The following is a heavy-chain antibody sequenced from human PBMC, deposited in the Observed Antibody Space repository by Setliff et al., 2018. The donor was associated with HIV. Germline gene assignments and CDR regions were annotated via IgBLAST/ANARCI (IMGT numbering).Heavy chain of an antibody. CDR3: ARKLRPGHGVDV. J-gene: IGHJ6*02. CDR1: GDSITSRNYH. D-gene: IGHD3-10*01. CDR2: IGQDGSEK. V-gene: IGHV3-7*01. Sequence: PSETLSLTCAVSGDSITSRNYHWDWVRQAPGKGLEWVANIGQDGSEKNYVDSVKGRFTISRDNAKNSMDLQMNSLRAEDTAIYYCARKLRPGHGVDVWGQGTTVTVSS.